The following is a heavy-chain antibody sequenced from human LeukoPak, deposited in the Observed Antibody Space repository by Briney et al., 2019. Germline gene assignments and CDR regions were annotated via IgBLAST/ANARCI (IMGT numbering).Heavy chain of an antibody. D-gene: IGHD1-1*01. Sequence: GGSLRLSCAASGFTFSSYWMHWVRQTPGKGLVWVSDINSDGRATNYADSVKGRFTISRDNAQNTLYLQMNSLRAEDTAVYYCARDRAGGSGFDYWGQGTLITVSS. V-gene: IGHV3-74*01. J-gene: IGHJ4*02. CDR2: INSDGRAT. CDR1: GFTFSSYW. CDR3: ARDRAGGSGFDY.